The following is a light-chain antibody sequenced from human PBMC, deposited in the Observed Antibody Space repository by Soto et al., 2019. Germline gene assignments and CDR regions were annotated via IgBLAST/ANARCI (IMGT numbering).Light chain of an antibody. Sequence: EIVLTQSPATLSLSPGDRATLSCRASQSINNYLAWYQQKPGQAPRLLIYDASNRASGIPVRFSGYGSGTDFTLTISSLEPEDFAIYCCQQRTNWPPLTFGGGTRVE. J-gene: IGKJ4*01. CDR2: DAS. CDR1: QSINNY. CDR3: QQRTNWPPLT. V-gene: IGKV3-11*01.